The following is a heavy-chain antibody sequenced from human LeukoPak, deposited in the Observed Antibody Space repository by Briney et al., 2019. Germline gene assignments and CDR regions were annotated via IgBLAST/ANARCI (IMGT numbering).Heavy chain of an antibody. CDR1: GYSFTSYW. CDR2: IYPGDSDT. V-gene: IGHV5-51*01. Sequence: GESLKISCKGSGYSFTSYWIGWVRQMPGKGLEWMGIIYPGDSDTRYSPSFQGQVTISAVKSISTAYLQWSSLKASDTAMYYCARHGGYFDWLPTPYYYYYMDVWGKGTTVTVSS. D-gene: IGHD3-9*01. CDR3: ARHGGYFDWLPTPYYYYYMDV. J-gene: IGHJ6*03.